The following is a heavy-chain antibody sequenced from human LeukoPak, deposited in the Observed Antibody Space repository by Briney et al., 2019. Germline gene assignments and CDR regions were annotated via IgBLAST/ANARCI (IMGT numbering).Heavy chain of an antibody. V-gene: IGHV5-51*01. CDR1: GYSFTSYW. CDR2: IYPGDSDT. D-gene: IGHD6-19*01. CDR3: ARMRSGWYSVGYYYYYMDV. Sequence: GESLKISCKGSGYSFTSYWIGWVRQMPGKGLEWMGIIYPGDSDTRYSPSFQGQVTISADKSISTAYLQWSSLKASDTAMYYCARMRSGWYSVGYYYYYMDVWGKGTTVTVSS. J-gene: IGHJ6*03.